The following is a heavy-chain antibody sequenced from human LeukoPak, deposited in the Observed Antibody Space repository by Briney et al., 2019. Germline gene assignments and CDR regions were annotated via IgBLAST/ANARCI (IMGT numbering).Heavy chain of an antibody. CDR3: ASHCSSTSCYGTDY. CDR2: IYTSGST. Sequence: MPSETLSLTCAVYGGSFSGYYWSWIRQPAGKGLEWIGRIYTSGSTNYNPSLKSRVTISVDTSKNQFSLKLSSVTAADTAVYYCASHCSSTSCYGTDYWGQGTLVTVSS. CDR1: GGSFSGYY. D-gene: IGHD2-2*01. V-gene: IGHV4-59*10. J-gene: IGHJ4*02.